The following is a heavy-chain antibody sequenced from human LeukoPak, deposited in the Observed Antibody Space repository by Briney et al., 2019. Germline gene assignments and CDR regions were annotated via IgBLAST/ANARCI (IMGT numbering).Heavy chain of an antibody. Sequence: AGGSLRLSCAASGLTVSTDYMSWVRQAPGKGLEWVSVIFPSHSTYYADSVKGRFTISRDNSKNAVYLQMNSLRPEDTAVYYCATKAGSGGGYFDYWGQGTLVTVSS. J-gene: IGHJ4*02. V-gene: IGHV3-53*05. CDR2: IFPSHST. D-gene: IGHD3-10*01. CDR3: ATKAGSGGGYFDY. CDR1: GLTVSTDY.